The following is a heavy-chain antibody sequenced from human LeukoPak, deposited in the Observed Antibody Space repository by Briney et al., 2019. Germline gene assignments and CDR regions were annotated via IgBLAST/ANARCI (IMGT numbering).Heavy chain of an antibody. CDR1: GGSINSYY. V-gene: IGHV4-59*08. J-gene: IGHJ3*02. CDR3: ARRSGIYSAFDI. D-gene: IGHD1-26*01. Sequence: SETLFLTCTVSGGSINSYYWSWIRQPPGKGLEWIGYIYHRGSTNYNPSLKSRVTISVDTSKNQFSLKLSSVTAADTAVYYCARRSGIYSAFDIWGQGTMVTVSS. CDR2: IYHRGST.